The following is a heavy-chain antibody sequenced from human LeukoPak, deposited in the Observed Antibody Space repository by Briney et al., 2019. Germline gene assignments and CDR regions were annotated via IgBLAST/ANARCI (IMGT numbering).Heavy chain of an antibody. CDR1: GVSISSYY. D-gene: IGHD1-26*01. Sequence: SETLSLTCTVSGVSISSYYWSWLRQPAGKGLEWIGRIYTSGSTNYNPSLKSRVTMSVDTSKNQFSLNLRSVTAADTAVYYCARSRNTLQWELLTWGQGTLVTVSS. J-gene: IGHJ5*02. V-gene: IGHV4-4*07. CDR3: ARSRNTLQWELLT. CDR2: IYTSGST.